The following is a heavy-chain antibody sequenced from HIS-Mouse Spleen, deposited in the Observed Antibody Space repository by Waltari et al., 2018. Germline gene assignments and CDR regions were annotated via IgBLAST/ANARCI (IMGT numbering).Heavy chain of an antibody. CDR2: ISYDGSNK. CDR3: AKDRGSQFDY. D-gene: IGHD1-26*01. Sequence: QVQLVESGGGVVQPGRSLRPLWAASGFPFRSYGMHWGRQAPGKGLEWVAVISYDGSNKYYADSVKGRFTISRDNSKNTLYLQMNSLRAEDTAVYYCAKDRGSQFDYWGQGTLVTVSS. J-gene: IGHJ4*02. CDR1: GFPFRSYG. V-gene: IGHV3-30*18.